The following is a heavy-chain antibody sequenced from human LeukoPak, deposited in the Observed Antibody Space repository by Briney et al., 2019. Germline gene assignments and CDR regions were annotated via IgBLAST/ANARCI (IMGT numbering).Heavy chain of an antibody. D-gene: IGHD3-3*01. CDR2: IYYSGST. CDR1: GGSISSYY. CDR3: ARDRRKEWLLFTDAFDI. V-gene: IGHV4-59*08. Sequence: SETQSLTCTDSGGSISSYYWSWIRQPPGKGLEWIGYIYYSGSTNYNPSLKSRVTISVDTSKNQFSLKLSSVTAADTAVYYCARDRRKEWLLFTDAFDIWGQGTMVTVSS. J-gene: IGHJ3*02.